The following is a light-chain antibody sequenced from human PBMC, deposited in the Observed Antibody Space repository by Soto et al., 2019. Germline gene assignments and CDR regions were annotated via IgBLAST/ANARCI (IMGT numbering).Light chain of an antibody. CDR1: QSVSSS. V-gene: IGKV3-15*01. J-gene: IGKJ1*01. Sequence: EIVVTQSPATLSVSPGERVTLSCRASQSVSSSLAWYQQRPGQAPRLLIYDTSTRAAGIAARFSGSGSGTEFTLPIRSLQSEDSAVYYCQQYVHWPPGAFGQGTTVEIK. CDR2: DTS. CDR3: QQYVHWPPGA.